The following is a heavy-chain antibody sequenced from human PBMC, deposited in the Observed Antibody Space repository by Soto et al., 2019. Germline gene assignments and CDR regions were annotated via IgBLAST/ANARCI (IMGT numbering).Heavy chain of an antibody. J-gene: IGHJ4*02. CDR2: INAGNGRE. D-gene: IGHD3-10*01. CDR1: GYTFTSYT. CDR3: AGGGGWVGEASFDT. Sequence: QVQLEQSGAEVKKPGASVKVSCQTSGYTFTSYTLHWVRQAPGQGLEWLGWINAGNGREKYSQRFQDRVSLSTDRSTRTALMEIRAPRSEDTAVYFWAGGGGWVGEASFDTWGQGTLVIVSS. V-gene: IGHV1-3*01.